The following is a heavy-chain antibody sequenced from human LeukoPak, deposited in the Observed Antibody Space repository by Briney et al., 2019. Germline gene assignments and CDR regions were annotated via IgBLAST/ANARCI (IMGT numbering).Heavy chain of an antibody. CDR1: GGSISSYY. Sequence: SETLSLTCTASGGSISSYYWSWIRQPPGKGLEWIGYIYYSGSTNYNPSLKSRVTISVDTSKNQFSLKLSSVTAADTAVYYCARQPYYYYGMDVWGQGTTVTVSS. V-gene: IGHV4-59*08. J-gene: IGHJ6*02. CDR2: IYYSGST. CDR3: ARQPYYYYGMDV.